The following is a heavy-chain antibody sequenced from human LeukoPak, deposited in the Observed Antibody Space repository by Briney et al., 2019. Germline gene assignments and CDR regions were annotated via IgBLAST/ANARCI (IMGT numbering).Heavy chain of an antibody. V-gene: IGHV4-59*11. J-gene: IGHJ5*02. CDR2: VYYSGTT. CDR1: GGSMSSRY. D-gene: IGHD3-10*01. CDR3: ARDVARSGDLFGWFDP. Sequence: SETLSLTCTVSGGSMSSRYWSWIRQPPGKGLEWIGYVYYSGTTNPNPSLKSRVTISVDTSKNQFSLNLRSVTAADTAVYYCARDVARSGDLFGWFDPWGQGTLVIVSS.